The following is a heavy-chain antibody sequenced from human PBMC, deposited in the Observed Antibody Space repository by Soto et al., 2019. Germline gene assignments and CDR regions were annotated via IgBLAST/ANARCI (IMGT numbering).Heavy chain of an antibody. CDR1: GGSIRSYY. CDR2: ISYTGNT. D-gene: IGHD3-22*01. V-gene: IGHV4-59*01. Sequence: ETLSLTCTVSGGSIRSYYWSWIWQPPGKGLEWIGDISYTGNTNYNPSLTTRVAISVDTSKNQFSLNLNSVTAADTAVYFCAKINYHDSSPSLGHWGQGTLVTVSS. CDR3: AKINYHDSSPSLGH. J-gene: IGHJ4*02.